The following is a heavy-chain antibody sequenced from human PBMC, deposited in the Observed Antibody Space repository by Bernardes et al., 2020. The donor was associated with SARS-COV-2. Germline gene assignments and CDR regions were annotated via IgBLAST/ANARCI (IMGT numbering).Heavy chain of an antibody. V-gene: IGHV1-18*01. D-gene: IGHD3-22*01. CDR3: ARDRHYYDNSGYFYLAY. CDR2: ISAYNGNT. J-gene: IGHJ4*02. Sequence: GKHSCMASGYTFPTYGISWVRQAPGQGLEWMGWISAYNGNTNYAQKFQGRITMTTDTSPSTAYMELRSLRSDDTAVYYCARDRHYYDNSGYFYLAYWGQGTLVTVSS. CDR1: GYTFPTYG.